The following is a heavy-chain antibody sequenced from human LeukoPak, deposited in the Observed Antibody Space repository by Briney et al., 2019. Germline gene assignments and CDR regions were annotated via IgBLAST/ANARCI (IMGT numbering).Heavy chain of an antibody. D-gene: IGHD5-24*01. CDR3: ARERRDGYNPIDY. Sequence: SVKVSCKASGYTFTGYYMHWMRQAPGQGLEWMGRIIPILGIANYAQKFQGRVTITADKSTSTAYMELSSLRSEDTAVYYCARERRDGYNPIDYWGQGTLVTVSS. J-gene: IGHJ4*02. CDR2: IIPILGIA. CDR1: GYTFTGYY. V-gene: IGHV1-69*04.